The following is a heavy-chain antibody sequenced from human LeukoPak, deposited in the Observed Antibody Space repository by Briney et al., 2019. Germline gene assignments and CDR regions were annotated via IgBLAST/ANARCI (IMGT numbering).Heavy chain of an antibody. Sequence: PSETLSLTCAVSGYSISSGYYWGWIRQPPGKGLEWIGSIYHSGSTNYNPSLKSRVTISVDTSKNQFSLKLSSVTAADTAVYYCARGTGTTAYWGQGTLVTVSS. CDR2: IYHSGST. D-gene: IGHD1-1*01. CDR1: GYSISSGYY. CDR3: ARGTGTTAY. V-gene: IGHV4-38-2*01. J-gene: IGHJ4*02.